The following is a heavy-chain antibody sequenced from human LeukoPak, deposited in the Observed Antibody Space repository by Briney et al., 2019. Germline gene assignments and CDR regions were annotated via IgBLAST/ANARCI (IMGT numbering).Heavy chain of an antibody. V-gene: IGHV4-4*07. J-gene: IGHJ4*02. CDR2: IHTSGST. CDR1: GGSISNYH. D-gene: IGHD6-19*01. CDR3: ARRDISSGWSFDY. Sequence: SETLSLTCTVSGGSISNYHWSWIRHPAGKRLERIGQIHTSGSTNYNPPLKSRVTMSIDTPENQLSLTIRSVTAADTAVYYCARRDISSGWSFDYWGQGTLVTVSS.